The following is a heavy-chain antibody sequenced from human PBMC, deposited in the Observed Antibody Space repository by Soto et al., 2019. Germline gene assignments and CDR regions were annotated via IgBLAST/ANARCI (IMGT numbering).Heavy chain of an antibody. V-gene: IGHV3-23*01. CDR1: GFTFSSYA. J-gene: IGHJ4*02. Sequence: PGGSLRLSCAASGFTFSSYAMSWVRQAPGKGLEWVSAISGSGGSTYYADSVKGRFTISRDNSKNTLYLQMNSLRAEDTAVYYYAKLTYYGILTGCSGADYWGQGTLVTVSS. D-gene: IGHD3-9*01. CDR3: AKLTYYGILTGCSGADY. CDR2: ISGSGGST.